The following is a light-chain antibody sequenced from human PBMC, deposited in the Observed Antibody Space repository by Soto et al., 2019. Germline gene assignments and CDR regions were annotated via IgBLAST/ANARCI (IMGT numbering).Light chain of an antibody. CDR3: QQYHSYPIT. Sequence: DIQMTQSPSSVSASVVDRVTITCRASQGISSWLAWYQQKPGKAPKLLIYAASTLQSGVPSRFTGSGSGTEFTLTISSLQPADFASYYCQQYHSYPITFGQGTRLEI. V-gene: IGKV1D-12*01. CDR1: QGISSW. CDR2: AAS. J-gene: IGKJ5*01.